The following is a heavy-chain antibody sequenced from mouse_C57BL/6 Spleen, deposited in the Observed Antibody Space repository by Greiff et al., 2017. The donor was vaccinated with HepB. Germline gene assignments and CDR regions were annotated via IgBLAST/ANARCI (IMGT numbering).Heavy chain of an antibody. V-gene: IGHV1-55*01. Sequence: QVQLQQPGAELVKPGASVKMSCKASGYTFTSYWITWVKQRPGQGLEWIGDIYPGSGSTNYNEKFKSKATLTVYTSSSTAYMQLSSLTSEDSAVYYCARVTTGVAYWGQGTLVTVSA. CDR2: IYPGSGST. CDR3: ARVTTGVAY. J-gene: IGHJ3*01. CDR1: GYTFTSYW. D-gene: IGHD2-13*01.